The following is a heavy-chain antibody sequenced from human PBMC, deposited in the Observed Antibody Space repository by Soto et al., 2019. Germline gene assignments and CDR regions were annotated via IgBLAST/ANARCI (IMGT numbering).Heavy chain of an antibody. J-gene: IGHJ6*02. V-gene: IGHV4-30-4*01. CDR2: IYYSGST. CDR3: TRQGLHYYYYGMDV. Sequence: SETLSLTCTVSGGSISSGDYYWSWIRQPPGKGLEWIGYIYYSGSTYYNPSLKSRVTISVDTSKNQFSLKLSSVTAADTAVYYCTRQGLHYYYYGMDVWGQGTTVTVSS. CDR1: GGSISSGDYY.